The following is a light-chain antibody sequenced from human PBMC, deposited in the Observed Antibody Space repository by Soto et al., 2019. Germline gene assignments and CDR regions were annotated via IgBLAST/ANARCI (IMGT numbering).Light chain of an antibody. CDR3: QETYSKPPT. V-gene: IGKV1-39*01. CDR2: XXX. J-gene: IGKJ4*01. Sequence: DIQMAQSPSSLSASVGVRVTITCRAGQNIANCLNWYQXKPGKXXXXXXXXXXXXXXGXPSRFAGSGSGTDFTLTISSLQPEDFATYYCQETYSKPPTFGGGTKVDIK. CDR1: QNIANC.